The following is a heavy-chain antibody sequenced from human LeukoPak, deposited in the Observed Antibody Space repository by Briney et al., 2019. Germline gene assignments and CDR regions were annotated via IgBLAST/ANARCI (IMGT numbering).Heavy chain of an antibody. D-gene: IGHD6-6*01. CDR2: IYSGGST. V-gene: IGHV3-66*01. CDR1: GFTVSSNY. CDR3: ARVRPQAALFRRSSHNFDY. Sequence: GGSLRLSCAASGFTVSSNYMGWVRQAPGKGLEWVSVIYSGGSTYYADSVKGRFTISRDNSKNTLYLQMNSLRAEDTAVYYCARVRPQAALFRRSSHNFDYWGQGTLVTVSS. J-gene: IGHJ4*02.